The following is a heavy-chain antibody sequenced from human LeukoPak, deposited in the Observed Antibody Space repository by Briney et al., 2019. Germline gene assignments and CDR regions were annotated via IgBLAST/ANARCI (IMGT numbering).Heavy chain of an antibody. J-gene: IGHJ4*02. CDR2: IYSGGST. D-gene: IGHD3-10*01. CDR1: GFTVSHYY. CDR3: ARTRGSHPSPFDS. Sequence: GGSLRLSCAASGFTVSHYYMTWVRQAPGKGLECVSVIYSGGSTYSADSVKGRFTISRDNSRNMVYLQMSSLRAEDTAVYYCARTRGSHPSPFDSWGQGTLVTVSP. V-gene: IGHV3-53*01.